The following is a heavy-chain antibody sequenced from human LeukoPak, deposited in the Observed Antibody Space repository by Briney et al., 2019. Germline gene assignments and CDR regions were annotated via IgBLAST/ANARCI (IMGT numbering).Heavy chain of an antibody. D-gene: IGHD6-13*01. CDR3: ARERAKYSSSWYFGY. Sequence: PGRSLRLSCAASGFTFSSYAMHWVRQAPGKGLEWVAVISYDGSNKYYADSVKGRFTISRDNSKNTLYLQMNSLRAEDTAVYYCARERAKYSSSWYFGYWGQGTLVTVSS. J-gene: IGHJ4*02. CDR2: ISYDGSNK. CDR1: GFTFSSYA. V-gene: IGHV3-30*04.